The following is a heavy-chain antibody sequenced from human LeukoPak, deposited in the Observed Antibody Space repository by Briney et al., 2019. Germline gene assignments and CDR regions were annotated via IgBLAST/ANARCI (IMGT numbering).Heavy chain of an antibody. CDR1: GSTFTSYD. V-gene: IGHV1-8*01. D-gene: IGHD5-18*01. CDR3: TRNTAGARYFQR. Sequence: ASVKVSCKASGSTFTSYDINWVRQAPGQGLEWMGWMNPNSGHTGYAQKFQGRVTMTRNTSVSTAYMELSSLTSEDTAVYYCTRNTAGARYFQRWGQGTLVTVSS. J-gene: IGHJ1*01. CDR2: MNPNSGHT.